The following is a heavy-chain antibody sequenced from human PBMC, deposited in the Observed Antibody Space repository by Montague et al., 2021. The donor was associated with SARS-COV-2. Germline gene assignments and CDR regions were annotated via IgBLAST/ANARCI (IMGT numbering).Heavy chain of an antibody. D-gene: IGHD1-7*01. V-gene: IGHV6-1*01. CDR3: ARGNWEKVTGTTSDYLYYFDC. Sequence: CAISGDSVSSSSVAWNWIRHSPSRGLEWLGRTYYRSRWYDDYAASVKGRITMNPDTAKNHFSLQLNSVTPEDTAVYYCARGNWEKVTGTTSDYLYYFDCWGQGTLVTVSS. CDR1: GDSVSSSSVA. CDR2: TYYRSRWYD. J-gene: IGHJ4*02.